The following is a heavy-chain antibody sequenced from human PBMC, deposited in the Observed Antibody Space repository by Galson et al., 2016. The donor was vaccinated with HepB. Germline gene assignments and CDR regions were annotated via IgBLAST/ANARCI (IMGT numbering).Heavy chain of an antibody. Sequence: VKVSCKASGFTFTSSAVQWVRQARGQRLEWIGWIVVGSGNTNYAQKFQERVTITRDMSTSTAYMELSSLRSEDTAVYYCAAMGHYYDSSGYIPWGQGTLVTVSS. D-gene: IGHD3-22*01. J-gene: IGHJ5*02. CDR2: IVVGSGNT. CDR3: AAMGHYYDSSGYIP. V-gene: IGHV1-58*01. CDR1: GFTFTSSA.